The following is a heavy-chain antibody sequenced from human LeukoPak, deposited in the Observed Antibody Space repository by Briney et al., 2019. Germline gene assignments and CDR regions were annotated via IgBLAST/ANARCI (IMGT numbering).Heavy chain of an antibody. CDR2: IYSGGST. Sequence: PGGSLRLSCAASGFTVSSNYMSWVRQAPGKGLEWVSVIYSGGSTYYADSVKGRFTISRDNSKNTLYLQMNSLRAEDTAVYYCARAGYYYDSSGYYCVGYFDYWGQGTLVTVSS. CDR3: ARAGYYYDSSGYYCVGYFDY. V-gene: IGHV3-53*01. J-gene: IGHJ4*02. CDR1: GFTVSSNY. D-gene: IGHD3-22*01.